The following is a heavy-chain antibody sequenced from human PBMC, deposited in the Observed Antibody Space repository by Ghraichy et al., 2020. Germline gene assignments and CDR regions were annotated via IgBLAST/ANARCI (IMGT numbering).Heavy chain of an antibody. CDR2: TYYRSKWYN. CDR3: ARSPDITIIYYMAV. J-gene: IGHJ6*03. CDR1: GDSVSSNSAV. Sequence: SDTLSLTCAISGDSVSSNSAVWNWIRQSPSRGLEWLGRTYYRSKWYNDYAVSVRSRISINPDTSKNQFSLQLNSVTPEDTAVYYCARSPDITIIYYMAVWGKGTAVTVSS. V-gene: IGHV6-1*01. D-gene: IGHD3-10*01.